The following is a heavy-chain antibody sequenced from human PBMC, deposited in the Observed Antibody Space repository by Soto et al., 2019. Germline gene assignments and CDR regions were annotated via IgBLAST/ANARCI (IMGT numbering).Heavy chain of an antibody. CDR3: GSYDSSGYPGTFDY. V-gene: IGHV1-8*01. J-gene: IGHJ4*02. Sequence: ASVKVSCKASGYTFTSYDINWVRQATGQGLEWMGWMNPNSGNTGYAQKFQGRVTMTRNTSISTAYMELSSLRSEDTAVYYCGSYDSSGYPGTFDYWGQGTLVTVSS. D-gene: IGHD3-22*01. CDR1: GYTFTSYD. CDR2: MNPNSGNT.